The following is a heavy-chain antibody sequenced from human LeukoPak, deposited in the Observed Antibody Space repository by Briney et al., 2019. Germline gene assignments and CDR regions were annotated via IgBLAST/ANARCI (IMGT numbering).Heavy chain of an antibody. CDR2: IYYSGST. J-gene: IGHJ6*03. Sequence: SETLSLTCTVSGGSISSYYWSWIRQPPGKGLEWIGYIYYSGSTNYNPSLKSRVTISVDTSKNQFSLKLSSVTAADTAVYYCAKTYYDILTGYGGPYYMDVWGKGTTITVSS. CDR1: GGSISSYY. CDR3: AKTYYDILTGYGGPYYMDV. V-gene: IGHV4-59*01. D-gene: IGHD3-9*01.